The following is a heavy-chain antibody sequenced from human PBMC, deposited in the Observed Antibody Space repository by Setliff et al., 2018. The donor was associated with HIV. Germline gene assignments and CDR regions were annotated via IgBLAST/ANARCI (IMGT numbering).Heavy chain of an antibody. CDR2: IYSSGST. Sequence: SETLSLTCTVSGGSISGYYCNWIRQPPGKALQSIGYIYSSGSTYYNPSLKSRVTISVDTSKNQFSLKLSSVTAADTAVYYCARHPYPDDAFDIWGQGTMVTVSS. CDR1: GGSISGYY. CDR3: ARHPYPDDAFDI. J-gene: IGHJ3*02. V-gene: IGHV4-4*08.